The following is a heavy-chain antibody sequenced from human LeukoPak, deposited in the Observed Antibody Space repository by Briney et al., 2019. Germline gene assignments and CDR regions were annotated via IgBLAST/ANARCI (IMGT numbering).Heavy chain of an antibody. CDR1: GFTFSSYG. CDR3: AKEGYYYGSGSYYNAFDI. D-gene: IGHD3-10*01. Sequence: GGSLRLSCAASGFTFSSYGMHWVRQAPGKGLEWVAFIRYDGSNKYYADSVKGRFTISRDNSKNTLYLQMDSLRAEDTAVYYCAKEGYYYGSGSYYNAFDIWGQGTMVTVSS. CDR2: IRYDGSNK. V-gene: IGHV3-30*02. J-gene: IGHJ3*02.